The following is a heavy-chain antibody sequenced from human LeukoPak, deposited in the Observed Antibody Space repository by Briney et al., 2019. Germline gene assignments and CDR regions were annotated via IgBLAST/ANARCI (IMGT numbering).Heavy chain of an antibody. J-gene: IGHJ4*02. D-gene: IGHD6-13*01. Sequence: PSETLSLTCTVSGGSISSYYWSWIRQPPGKGLEWIGYISYSGSTNYNPSLKSRVTISVDTSKNQFSLKLSSVTAADTAMYYCARETAAAGSFIAINDYWGQGTLVTVSS. V-gene: IGHV4-59*12. CDR2: ISYSGST. CDR3: ARETAAAGSFIAINDY. CDR1: GGSISSYY.